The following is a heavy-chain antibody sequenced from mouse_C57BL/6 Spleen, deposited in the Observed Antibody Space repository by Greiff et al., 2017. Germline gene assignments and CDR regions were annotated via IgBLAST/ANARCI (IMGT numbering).Heavy chain of an antibody. CDR1: GYTFTSYW. CDR3: ARPYYYGSSYFDD. D-gene: IGHD1-1*01. V-gene: IGHV1-64*01. Sequence: VQLQQPGAELVKPGASVKLSCKASGYTFTSYWMHWVKQRPGQGLEWIGMIHPNSGSTNYNEKFKSQATLTVDKSSSTVYMQLSSLTSEDSAVYYCARPYYYGSSYFDDWGQGTTLTVSS. J-gene: IGHJ2*01. CDR2: IHPNSGST.